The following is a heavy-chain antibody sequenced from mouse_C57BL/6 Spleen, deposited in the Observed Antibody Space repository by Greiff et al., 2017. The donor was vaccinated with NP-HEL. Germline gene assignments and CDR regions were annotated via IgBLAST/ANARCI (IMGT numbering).Heavy chain of an antibody. D-gene: IGHD2-3*01. CDR3: ARWLLRPLYYAMDY. CDR2: IYPGDGDT. Sequence: VQLQQSGPELVKPGASVKISCKASGYAFSSSWMNWVKQRPGKGLEWIGRIYPGDGDTNYNGKFKGKATLTADKSSSTAYMQLSSLTSEDSAVYFCARWLLRPLYYAMDYWGQRTSVTVSS. V-gene: IGHV1-82*01. J-gene: IGHJ4*01. CDR1: GYAFSSSW.